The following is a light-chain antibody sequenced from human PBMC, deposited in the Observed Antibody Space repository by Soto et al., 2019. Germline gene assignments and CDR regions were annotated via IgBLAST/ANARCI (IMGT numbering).Light chain of an antibody. Sequence: DIQMTQSPSSLSASLGDRVTITFRASQSISSYLNWYQQKPGKAPKLLIYAASSLQSGVPSRFSGSGSGTDFTLTISSLQPEDFATYYCQQSYSTWTFGQGTKVDIK. V-gene: IGKV1-39*01. CDR2: AAS. CDR1: QSISSY. CDR3: QQSYSTWT. J-gene: IGKJ1*01.